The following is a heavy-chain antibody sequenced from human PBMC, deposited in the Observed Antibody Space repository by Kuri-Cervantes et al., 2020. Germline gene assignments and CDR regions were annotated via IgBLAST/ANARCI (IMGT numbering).Heavy chain of an antibody. CDR2: ISYDGAYQ. CDR1: GFTFSSNM. J-gene: IGHJ4*02. Sequence: GGSLRLSCAASGFTFSSNMMHWVRQAPGKGLEWVALISYDGAYQIHADPVKGRFTISRDNSKNTLYLQMNSLRAEDTAVYYCARVVWYGGNSAACDYWGQGTLVTVSS. V-gene: IGHV3-30*03. D-gene: IGHD4-23*01. CDR3: ARVVWYGGNSAACDY.